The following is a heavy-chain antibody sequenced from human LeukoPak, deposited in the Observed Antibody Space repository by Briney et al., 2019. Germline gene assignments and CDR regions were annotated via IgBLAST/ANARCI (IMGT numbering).Heavy chain of an antibody. J-gene: IGHJ6*02. CDR1: VYTFTSYF. CDR2: INPNGGST. Sequence: ASVKVSCKASVYTFTSYFMHWVRQAPGQGLEWMGIINPNGGSTSSAQKFQGRVTMTRDTSTSTVYMELSSLRSEDTAVYYCARSGTYEDDYFYTLDVWGHGTTVTVSS. V-gene: IGHV1-46*01. D-gene: IGHD1-26*01. CDR3: ARSGTYEDDYFYTLDV.